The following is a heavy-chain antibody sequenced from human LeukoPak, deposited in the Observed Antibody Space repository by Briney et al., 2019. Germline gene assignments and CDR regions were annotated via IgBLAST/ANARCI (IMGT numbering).Heavy chain of an antibody. V-gene: IGHV1-8*02. Sequence: ASVKVSCKASGYTFTSYDINWVRQATGQGLEWMGWMNPNSGNTGYAQKFQGRVTTTTDTSTSTAYMELRSLRSDDTAVYYCARGVVPPIGSSWFCDYWGQGTLVTVSS. CDR3: ARGVVPPIGSSWFCDY. CDR1: GYTFTSYD. D-gene: IGHD6-13*01. CDR2: MNPNSGNT. J-gene: IGHJ4*02.